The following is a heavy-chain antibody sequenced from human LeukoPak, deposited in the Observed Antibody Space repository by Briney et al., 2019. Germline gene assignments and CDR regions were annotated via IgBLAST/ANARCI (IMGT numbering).Heavy chain of an antibody. CDR2: LNRVGNDK. V-gene: IGHV3-7*01. J-gene: IGHJ5*02. CDR3: ARGNIVGATTWFDP. D-gene: IGHD1-26*01. CDR1: GFTFSRYW. Sequence: GGSLRLSCAASGFTFSRYWMTWVRQAPGKVLEWVATLNRVGNDKYYGNSVKGRCTTSRDNAKNSLYLQMNSLRAEDTALYYCARGNIVGATTWFDPWGQGSLVTVSS.